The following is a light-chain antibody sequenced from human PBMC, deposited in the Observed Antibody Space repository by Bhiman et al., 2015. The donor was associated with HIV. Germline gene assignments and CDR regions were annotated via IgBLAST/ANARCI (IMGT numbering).Light chain of an antibody. Sequence: QSVLTQPPSVSGAPGQRVTISCTGSSSDIGAGYDVQWYQQLPGTAPKLLIYGTTNRPSGVPDRVSGSKSGTSASLAITGLQAEDEADYYCSSYTTSSTYVFGAGTKVTVL. CDR3: SSYTTSSTYV. V-gene: IGLV1-40*01. CDR1: SSDIGAGYD. J-gene: IGLJ1*01. CDR2: GTT.